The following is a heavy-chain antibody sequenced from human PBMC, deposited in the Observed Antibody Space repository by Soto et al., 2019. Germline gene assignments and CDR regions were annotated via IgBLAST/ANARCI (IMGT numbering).Heavy chain of an antibody. Sequence: QVQLVQSGSEVEKSGASVKLSCKASGYTFTDDSLSWVRLAPGYGLEWMGWSSTSRPDSKFAQRFQGRPTLTTDTSTSTAYMELKRLRSDDTAVYYCARDRTNFLDFWGQGILVTVSS. J-gene: IGHJ4*02. CDR2: SSTSRPDS. CDR3: ARDRTNFLDF. V-gene: IGHV1-18*04. D-gene: IGHD2-8*01. CDR1: GYTFTDDS.